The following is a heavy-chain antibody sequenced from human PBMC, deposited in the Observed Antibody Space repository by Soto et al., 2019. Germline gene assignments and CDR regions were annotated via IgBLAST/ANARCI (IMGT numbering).Heavy chain of an antibody. V-gene: IGHV3-33*01. Sequence: PGESLRLSCAVSGFPFSFYGFHWVRQSPGKGLEWLGVIVSDGSAIYHADSLEGRFFISRDNSKDILYLQMNSLRVEDTAVYYCARDDAFDNENGFDMWGQGTMVTVSS. CDR2: IVSDGSAI. CDR3: ARDDAFDNENGFDM. CDR1: GFPFSFYG. D-gene: IGHD3-3*02. J-gene: IGHJ3*02.